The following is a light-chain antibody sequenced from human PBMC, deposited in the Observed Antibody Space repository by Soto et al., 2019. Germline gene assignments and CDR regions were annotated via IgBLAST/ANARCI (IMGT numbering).Light chain of an antibody. CDR2: GAS. Sequence: IVLTQSPGTLSLSPGERATLSCRASQSVSTNSLAWYQQKPGQAPRLLIYGASSRATGIPDRFSGSGSGTDFTLIINRLEPEDFAVYYCQHYSNSLWTFGQGTKVEIK. J-gene: IGKJ1*01. CDR3: QHYSNSLWT. V-gene: IGKV3-20*01. CDR1: QSVSTNS.